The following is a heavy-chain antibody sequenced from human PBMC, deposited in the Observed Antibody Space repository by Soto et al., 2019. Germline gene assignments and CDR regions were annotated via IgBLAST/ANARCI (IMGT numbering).Heavy chain of an antibody. Sequence: GGSLRLSCAASGFSFSSYWMTWVRQAPGKGLEWVASMKQDGSEKYYVDSVKGRLTIFRDNAKNSLYLQMNSLRAEDTAVYYCARGTYYDIFTGPFDYWGQGTLVTVSS. CDR2: MKQDGSEK. D-gene: IGHD3-9*01. J-gene: IGHJ4*02. CDR1: GFSFSSYW. CDR3: ARGTYYDIFTGPFDY. V-gene: IGHV3-7*01.